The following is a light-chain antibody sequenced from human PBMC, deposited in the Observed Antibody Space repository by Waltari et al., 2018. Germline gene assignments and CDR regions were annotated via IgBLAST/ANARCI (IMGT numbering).Light chain of an antibody. CDR2: AAS. J-gene: IGKJ1*01. V-gene: IGKV1-27*01. CDR3: QQYKSYLWT. Sequence: DIQMTQSPSSLSASVGDRVTITCRASRGITNYLVWYQQKPGKVPNLLIFAASTLQSGVPSRFSASGAGSDFTLTISSLQPEDAATYYCQQYKSYLWTFGQGTKVEI. CDR1: RGITNY.